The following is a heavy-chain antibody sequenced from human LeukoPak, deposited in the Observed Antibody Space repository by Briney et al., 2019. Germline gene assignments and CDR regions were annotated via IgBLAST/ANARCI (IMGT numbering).Heavy chain of an antibody. V-gene: IGHV4-34*01. J-gene: IGHJ4*02. Sequence: PSETLSLTCAVYGGSFSGYYWSWIRQPPGKGLEWIGEINHSGSTNYNPSLKSRVTISVDTSKNQFSLKLSSVTAADTAVYYCARGTNWNYFFDYWGQGTLVTVSS. D-gene: IGHD1-7*01. CDR3: ARGTNWNYFFDY. CDR2: INHSGST. CDR1: GGSFSGYY.